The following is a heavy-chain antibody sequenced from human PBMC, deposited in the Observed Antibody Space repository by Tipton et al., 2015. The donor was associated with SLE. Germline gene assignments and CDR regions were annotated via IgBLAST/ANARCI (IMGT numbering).Heavy chain of an antibody. Sequence: SGFTFSSYGMHWVRQAPGKGLEWVAVIWYDGSNKYYADYVKGRFTISRDNSKNTLYLQMNSLRAEDTAVYCCARTVSNYYGMDVWGQGTTVTVSS. V-gene: IGHV3-33*01. CDR2: IWYDGSNK. CDR1: GFTFSSYG. J-gene: IGHJ6*02. CDR3: ARTVSNYYGMDV.